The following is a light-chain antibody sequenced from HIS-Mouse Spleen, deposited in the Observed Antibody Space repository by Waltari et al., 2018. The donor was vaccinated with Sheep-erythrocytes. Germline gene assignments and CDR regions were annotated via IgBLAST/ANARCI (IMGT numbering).Light chain of an antibody. J-gene: IGLJ2*01. CDR3: YSADSSGNHRV. Sequence: SYELTQPPSVSVSPGQTARITCSGDALPKKYAYWYQQKSGQAPVLVIYEDSKRPSGIPERGSGSSSGTMATLTSSGDQVEDEADYYCYSADSSGNHRVFGGGTKLTVL. CDR1: ALPKKY. CDR2: EDS. V-gene: IGLV3-10*01.